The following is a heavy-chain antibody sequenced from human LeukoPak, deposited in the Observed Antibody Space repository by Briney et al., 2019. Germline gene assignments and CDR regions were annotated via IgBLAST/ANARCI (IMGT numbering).Heavy chain of an antibody. D-gene: IGHD6-19*01. CDR1: GGSISPYY. J-gene: IGHJ4*02. CDR3: ARYLTSGLDY. CDR2: IHYNGRT. Sequence: SETLSLTCTVSGGSISPYYWGWIRQPPGKGLEWIGLIHYNGRTSYNASLKSRVTISVDTSRNQLSLKVSSVTGADTAVYYCARYLTSGLDYWGQGTLVIVSS. V-gene: IGHV4-59*01.